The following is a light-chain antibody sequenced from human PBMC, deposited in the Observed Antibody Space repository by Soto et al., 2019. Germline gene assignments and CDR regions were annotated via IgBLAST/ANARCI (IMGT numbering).Light chain of an antibody. CDR1: QSVSSSY. J-gene: IGKJ3*01. Sequence: EIGLTQSPGTLSLSPGERATLSCRASQSVSSSYLAWYQQKPGQAPRLLIYGASSRATGIPDRFSGSGSGTDFTLTISRLEPEDFAVYYCQQYGSSSIFTFGPGTQVDIK. CDR3: QQYGSSSIFT. CDR2: GAS. V-gene: IGKV3-20*01.